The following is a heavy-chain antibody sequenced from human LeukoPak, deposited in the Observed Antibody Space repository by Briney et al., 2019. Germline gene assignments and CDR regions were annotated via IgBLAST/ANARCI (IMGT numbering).Heavy chain of an antibody. CDR1: GYTFTSYD. D-gene: IGHD4-17*01. Sequence: ASVKVSCKASGYTFTSYDINWVRQATGQGLEWMGWMNPNSGNTGYAQEFQGRVTMTEDTSTDTAYMELSSLRSEDTAVYYCATKGTTVTLPYYYYGMDVWGQGTTVTVSS. CDR2: MNPNSGNT. J-gene: IGHJ6*02. V-gene: IGHV1-8*02. CDR3: ATKGTTVTLPYYYYGMDV.